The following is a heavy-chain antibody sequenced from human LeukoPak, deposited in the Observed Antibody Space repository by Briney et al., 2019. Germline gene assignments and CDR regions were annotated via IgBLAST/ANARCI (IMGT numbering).Heavy chain of an antibody. CDR3: ARDEIQLTAMDV. CDR2: INPNSGGT. J-gene: IGHJ6*04. Sequence: GASVKVSCKASGYTFTGYYMHWVRQAPGQGLEWVGWINPNSGGTNYAQKFQGRVTMTRDTSISTAYMEVSRLRSDDTAVYYCARDEIQLTAMDVWGKGTTVTVSS. D-gene: IGHD5-18*01. V-gene: IGHV1-2*02. CDR1: GYTFTGYY.